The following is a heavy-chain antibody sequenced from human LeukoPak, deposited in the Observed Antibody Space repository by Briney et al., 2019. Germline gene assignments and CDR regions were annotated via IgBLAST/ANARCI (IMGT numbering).Heavy chain of an antibody. CDR1: GASISSSY. CDR2: IYYNGNT. Sequence: SETLSLTCTVSGASISSSYWSWVRQPPGKRLEWIGFIYYNGNTNSNPSLKSRVTISADTSKNQFSLKLSSVTAADTAVYYCARHLERRLSYYYYMDVWGKGTTVTVSS. CDR3: ARHLERRLSYYYYMDV. V-gene: IGHV4-59*08. D-gene: IGHD1-1*01. J-gene: IGHJ6*03.